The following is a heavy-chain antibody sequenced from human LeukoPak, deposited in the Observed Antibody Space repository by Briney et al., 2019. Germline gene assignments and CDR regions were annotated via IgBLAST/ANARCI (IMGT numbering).Heavy chain of an antibody. V-gene: IGHV3-53*01. CDR1: GFIVSSNY. CDR3: ARDSLHLYYDSSGHPWDY. J-gene: IGHJ4*02. D-gene: IGHD3-22*01. CDR2: IYRDDSS. Sequence: GGSLRLSCAASGFIVSSNYMNWVRQAPGKGLEWVSAIYRDDSSYYADSVKGRFTISRDNSKNTVYLQMHSLRADDTAVYYCARDSLHLYYDSSGHPWDYWGQGTLVTVSS.